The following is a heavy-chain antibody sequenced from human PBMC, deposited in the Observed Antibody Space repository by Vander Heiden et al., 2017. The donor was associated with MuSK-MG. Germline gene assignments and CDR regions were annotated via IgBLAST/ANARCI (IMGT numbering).Heavy chain of an antibody. J-gene: IGHJ4*02. V-gene: IGHV1-8*02. Sequence: QVLLVQSGAEVRKPGASVKVSCKASGSTLSTRDINWVRQATGQGLQWMGWMNPESGNAGYAQKFQGRVTMTRDASIGTAYMELRDLTSEDTAVYYCAGSPPRDPSTPFDTWGQGTLVTVSS. CDR1: GSTLSTRD. CDR3: AGSPPRDPSTPFDT. CDR2: MNPESGNA.